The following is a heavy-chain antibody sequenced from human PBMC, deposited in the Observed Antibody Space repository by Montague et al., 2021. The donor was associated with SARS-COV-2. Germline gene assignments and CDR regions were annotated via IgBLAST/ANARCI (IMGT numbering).Heavy chain of an antibody. Sequence: SLRLSCAVSGFTFTSYAMSWVRQAPGKGLEWVSGIFDSDSSTHYADSVKGRFTISRDNSKNMVYLQMNSLRAEDTAVYYCARGVITPDYWGQGTLVTVSS. CDR1: GFTFTSYA. J-gene: IGHJ4*02. V-gene: IGHV3-23*01. CDR2: IFDSDSST. CDR3: ARGVITPDY. D-gene: IGHD2-21*01.